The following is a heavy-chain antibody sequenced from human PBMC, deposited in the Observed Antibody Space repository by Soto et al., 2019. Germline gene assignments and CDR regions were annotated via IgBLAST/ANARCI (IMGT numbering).Heavy chain of an antibody. D-gene: IGHD1-26*01. J-gene: IGHJ3*02. V-gene: IGHV4-39*01. CDR1: GGSISSSSYY. Sequence: QLQLQESGPGLVKPSETLSLTCTVSGGSISSSSYYWGWIRQPPGKGLEWIGSIYYSGSTYYNPSLNSRVTISVDTSKNQFSLKLSSVTDADTAVYYCARHGVVGATSCAFDIWGQGTMVTVSS. CDR3: ARHGVVGATSCAFDI. CDR2: IYYSGST.